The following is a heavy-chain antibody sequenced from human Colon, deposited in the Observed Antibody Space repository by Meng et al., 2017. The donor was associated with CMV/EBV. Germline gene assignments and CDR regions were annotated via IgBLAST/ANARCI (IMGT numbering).Heavy chain of an antibody. CDR2: ISAYNGNT. CDR1: GYTFTSYG. J-gene: IGHJ5*02. D-gene: IGHD6-13*01. Sequence: ASVKVSCKASGYTFTSYGISWVRQAPGQGLEWTGWISAYNGNTNYAQKLQDRVTMTSDTSTRTAYMELGSLRSDDTAVYYCARMWGGQQLVLDPWGQGTLVTVSS. V-gene: IGHV1-18*01. CDR3: ARMWGGQQLVLDP.